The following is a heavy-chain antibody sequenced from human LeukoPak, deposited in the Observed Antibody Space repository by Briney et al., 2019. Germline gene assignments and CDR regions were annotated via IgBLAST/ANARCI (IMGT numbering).Heavy chain of an antibody. CDR1: GFTFSIYE. J-gene: IGHJ4*02. CDR3: ANGYFDWLFYDY. V-gene: IGHV3-23*01. CDR2: ISGSGGST. Sequence: PGGSLRLSCAASGFTFSIYEMNWVRQAPGKGLEWVSAISGSGGSTYYADSVKGRFTISRDNSKNTLYLQMNSLRAEDTAVYYCANGYFDWLFYDYWGQGTLVTVSS. D-gene: IGHD3-9*01.